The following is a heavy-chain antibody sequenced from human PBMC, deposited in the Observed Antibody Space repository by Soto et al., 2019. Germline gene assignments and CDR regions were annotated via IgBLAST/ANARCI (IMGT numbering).Heavy chain of an antibody. V-gene: IGHV3-74*03. CDR2: ISVDGRDT. Sequence: GGSLRLSCAASSFSLSDYWMHWVRQVPGKGLLWVSRISVDGRDTTYADSVKGRFTISRDNAKNTLYLQMDSLRAEDTAVYYCVRAPEQRPIDYSGHGSLVTVSS. J-gene: IGHJ4*01. CDR3: VRAPEQRPIDY. D-gene: IGHD6-19*01. CDR1: SFSLSDYW.